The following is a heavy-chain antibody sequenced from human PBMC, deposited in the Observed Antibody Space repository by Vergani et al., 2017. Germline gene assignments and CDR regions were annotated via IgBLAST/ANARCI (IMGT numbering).Heavy chain of an antibody. CDR2: ISAYNGNT. V-gene: IGHV1-18*01. CDR1: GYTFTSYC. J-gene: IGHJ3*02. CDR3: ATTSYDILTGYWTGAVFDI. D-gene: IGHD3-9*01. Sequence: QVQLVQSGAEVKKPGASVKVSCKASGYTFTSYCISWVRQAPGQGLEWMGWISAYNGNTNYAQKLQGRVTMTEDTSTDTAYMELSSLRSEDTAVYYCATTSYDILTGYWTGAVFDIWGQGTMVTVSS.